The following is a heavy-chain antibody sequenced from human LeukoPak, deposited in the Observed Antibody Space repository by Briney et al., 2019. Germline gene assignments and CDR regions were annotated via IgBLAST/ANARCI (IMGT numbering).Heavy chain of an antibody. CDR2: ISGSGGST. V-gene: IGHV3-23*01. Sequence: PGGSLRLSCAASGFTFSSYAMSWVRQAPGKGLEWVSAISGSGGSTYYADSVKGRFTISRDNSKNTLYLQMNSLGAEDTAVYYCAKSLYYYGSGGVFDYWGQGTLVTVSS. D-gene: IGHD3-10*01. J-gene: IGHJ4*02. CDR3: AKSLYYYGSGGVFDY. CDR1: GFTFSSYA.